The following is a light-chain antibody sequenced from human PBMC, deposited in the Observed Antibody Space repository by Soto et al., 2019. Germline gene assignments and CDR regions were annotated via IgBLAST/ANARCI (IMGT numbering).Light chain of an antibody. CDR3: QQYNSFRWT. V-gene: IGKV1-5*01. Sequence: DIQMTQSPSTLSASVGDRVTITCRASQSISSWLAWYQQKPGKAPKLLIYDASSLESGVPSRFSGSGSGTEFTLTISSLHPDDFATYYCQQYNSFRWTFGQGTKVEIK. J-gene: IGKJ1*01. CDR2: DAS. CDR1: QSISSW.